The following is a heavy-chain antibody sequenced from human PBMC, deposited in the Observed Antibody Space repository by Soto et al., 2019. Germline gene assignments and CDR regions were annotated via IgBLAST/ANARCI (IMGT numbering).Heavy chain of an antibody. Sequence: QVQLVESGGGVVQPGRSLRLSCAASGFTFSSYGMHWVRQAPGKGLEWVAVIWYDGSNKYYADSVKGRSTISRDNSKNTLYLQMNSLRAEDTAVYYCARGLALQPPPTPFDYWGQGTLVTVSS. V-gene: IGHV3-33*01. D-gene: IGHD1-1*01. CDR1: GFTFSSYG. CDR2: IWYDGSNK. J-gene: IGHJ4*02. CDR3: ARGLALQPPPTPFDY.